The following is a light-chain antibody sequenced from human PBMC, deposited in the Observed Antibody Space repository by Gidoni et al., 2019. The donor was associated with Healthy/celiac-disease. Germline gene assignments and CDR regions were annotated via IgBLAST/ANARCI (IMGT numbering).Light chain of an antibody. CDR1: KLGDKY. CDR3: QAWDSSTAV. Sequence: SYELTQPPSVSVPPGQTASITCSGDKLGDKYACWYQQKPGQSPVLVIYQDSKRPSGIPERFSGSNSWNTATLTISGTQAMDEADYYCQAWDSSTAVFGGGTKLTVL. V-gene: IGLV3-1*01. J-gene: IGLJ2*01. CDR2: QDS.